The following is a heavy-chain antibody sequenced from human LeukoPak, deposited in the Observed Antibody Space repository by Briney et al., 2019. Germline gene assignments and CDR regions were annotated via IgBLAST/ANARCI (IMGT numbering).Heavy chain of an antibody. Sequence: SETLSLTCTVSGGSISSYYWSWIRQPAGKGLEWIGRIYTSGSTNYNPSLKSRVTISVDTSKNQFSLKLSSVTAADTAVYYCARDLRFGELESGGYYYYGMDVWGQGTTVTVSS. CDR1: GGSISSYY. V-gene: IGHV4-4*07. CDR3: ARDLRFGELESGGYYYYGMDV. D-gene: IGHD3-10*01. J-gene: IGHJ6*02. CDR2: IYTSGST.